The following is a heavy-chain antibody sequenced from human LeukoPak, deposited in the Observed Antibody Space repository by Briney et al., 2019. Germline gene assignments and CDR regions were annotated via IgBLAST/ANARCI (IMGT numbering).Heavy chain of an antibody. V-gene: IGHV3-33*01. CDR3: ARDSFRYDNSGYYYGSTPSFDY. D-gene: IGHD3-22*01. J-gene: IGHJ4*02. Sequence: PRRSLRLSCAASGFSFSSYGMHWVRQAPGKGLEWVAGIWYDGSNKYYAASVKGRFTISRDNSKNTLCLQMKRLRAEDTAVYYCARDSFRYDNSGYYYGSTPSFDYWGQGTLVTVSS. CDR2: IWYDGSNK. CDR1: GFSFSSYG.